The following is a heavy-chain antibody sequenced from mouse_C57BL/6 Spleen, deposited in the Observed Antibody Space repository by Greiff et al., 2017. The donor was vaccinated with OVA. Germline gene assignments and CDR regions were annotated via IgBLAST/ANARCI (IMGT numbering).Heavy chain of an antibody. CDR3: ARGNYSNSAWFAY. Sequence: VQLQQSGPVLVKPGASVKISCKASGYAFSSSWMHWVKQRPGKGLEWIGRIYPGDGDTTYNGKFKGKATLTADKSSSTAYMQLSSLTSEDSAVYFCARGNYSNSAWFAYWGQGTLVTVSA. V-gene: IGHV1-82*01. J-gene: IGHJ3*01. CDR2: IYPGDGDT. D-gene: IGHD2-5*01. CDR1: GYAFSSSW.